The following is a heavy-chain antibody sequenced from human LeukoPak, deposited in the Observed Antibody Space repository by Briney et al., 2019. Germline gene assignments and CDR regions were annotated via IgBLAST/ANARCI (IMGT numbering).Heavy chain of an antibody. CDR3: ARDRRYGYYFDY. V-gene: IGHV3-21*01. CDR1: GFTFSSYS. D-gene: IGHD5-18*01. J-gene: IGHJ4*02. Sequence: GGSLRLSCAASGFTFSSYSMNWVRQASGKGLEWVSSISSSSSYIYYADSVKGRFTISRDNAKNSLYLQMNSLRAEDTAVYYCARDRRYGYYFDYWGQGILVTVSS. CDR2: ISSSSSYI.